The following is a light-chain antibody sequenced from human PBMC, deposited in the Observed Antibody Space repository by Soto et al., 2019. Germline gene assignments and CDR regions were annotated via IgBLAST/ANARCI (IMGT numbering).Light chain of an antibody. Sequence: DIQMTQSPSSLSASVGDRVAITCRASQGILNYLAWYQPKPGIVPKLLIYAASTLPSGVPSRFSGSGSGSDFTLTISSLQPEDVATYYCQKYNSAPFTFGPGTKVDIK. CDR2: AAS. J-gene: IGKJ3*01. CDR1: QGILNY. CDR3: QKYNSAPFT. V-gene: IGKV1-27*01.